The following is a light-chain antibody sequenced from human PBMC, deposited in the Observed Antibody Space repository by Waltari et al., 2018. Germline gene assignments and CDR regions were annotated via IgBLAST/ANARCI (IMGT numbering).Light chain of an antibody. V-gene: IGKV3-20*01. J-gene: IGKJ2*01. Sequence: VLLTQSPGTLSLSQGEGDTLSCRASQSVDSNYLAWYQQKPGQPPRLLIYGASNRATGIPDRFSGSGSGTDFTLTIGRLEPEDVAVYYCQQYGRSPPYTFGQGTKLEIK. CDR3: QQYGRSPPYT. CDR1: QSVDSNY. CDR2: GAS.